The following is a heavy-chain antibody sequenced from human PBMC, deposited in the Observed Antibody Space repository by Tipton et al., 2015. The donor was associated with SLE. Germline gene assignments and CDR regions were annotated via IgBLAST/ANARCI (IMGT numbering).Heavy chain of an antibody. J-gene: IGHJ4*02. CDR2: ISSSSSYT. V-gene: IGHV3-11*03. CDR1: GFTFSDYY. CDR3: ARSGRGLGDSLDY. Sequence: SLRLSCAASGFTFSDYYMSWIRQAPGKGLEWVSYISSSSSYTNYADSVKGRITISRDNAKKSLYLQMNSLRAEDTAVYYCARSGRGLGDSLDYWGQGTLVTVSS. D-gene: IGHD3-16*01.